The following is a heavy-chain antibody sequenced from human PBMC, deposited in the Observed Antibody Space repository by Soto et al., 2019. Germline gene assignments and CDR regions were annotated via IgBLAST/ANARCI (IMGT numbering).Heavy chain of an antibody. CDR1: GGSISSYY. J-gene: IGHJ4*02. Sequence: SETLSLTCTVSGGSISSYYWSWIRQPPGKGLEWVAYIYYSGSTTYNPSLKSRVTMSVDTSKNQFSLNLSSVTAADTAVYYCARERYEGSIDYWGQGTLVTVYS. D-gene: IGHD2-2*01. CDR3: ARERYEGSIDY. CDR2: IYYSGST. V-gene: IGHV4-59*01.